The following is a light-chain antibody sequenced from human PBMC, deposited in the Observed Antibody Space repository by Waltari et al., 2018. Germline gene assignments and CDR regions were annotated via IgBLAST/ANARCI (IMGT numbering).Light chain of an antibody. CDR3: SSYTSSHVV. Sequence: QSALTQPASVSGSPGQSLTISCTGTSSDVGGYNYVSWYQQHPGKAPKLMIYDVSNRPSGVSNRFSGSKSGNTASLTISGLQAEDEADYYCSSYTSSHVVFGGGTKLTVL. V-gene: IGLV2-14*03. J-gene: IGLJ2*01. CDR2: DVS. CDR1: SSDVGGYNY.